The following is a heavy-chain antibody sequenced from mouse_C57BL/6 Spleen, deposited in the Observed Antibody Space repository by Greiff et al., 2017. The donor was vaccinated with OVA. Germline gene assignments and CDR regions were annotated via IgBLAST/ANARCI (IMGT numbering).Heavy chain of an antibody. CDR3: AREITTVEGRAFDY. Sequence: DVQLQESGPELVKPGASVKIPCKASGYTFTDYNMDWVKQSHGKSLEWIGDINPNNGGTIYNQKFKGKATLTVDKSSSTAYMELRSLTSEDTAVYYCAREITTVEGRAFDYWGQGTTLTVSS. D-gene: IGHD1-1*01. CDR2: INPNNGGT. CDR1: GYTFTDYN. J-gene: IGHJ2*01. V-gene: IGHV1-18*01.